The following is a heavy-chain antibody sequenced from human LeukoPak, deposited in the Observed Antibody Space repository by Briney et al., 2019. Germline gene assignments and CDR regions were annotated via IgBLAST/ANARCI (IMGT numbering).Heavy chain of an antibody. V-gene: IGHV3-33*01. CDR2: IWYDGGNK. CDR3: ARSLITSGYYSSGY. J-gene: IGHJ4*02. D-gene: IGHD3-22*01. Sequence: PGGSLRLSCAASGFTFSSYGMHWVRQAPGKGLEWVAVIWYDGGNKYYADSVKGRFTISRDNSKNTLYLQMNSLRAEDTAVYYCARSLITSGYYSSGYWGQGTLVTVSS. CDR1: GFTFSSYG.